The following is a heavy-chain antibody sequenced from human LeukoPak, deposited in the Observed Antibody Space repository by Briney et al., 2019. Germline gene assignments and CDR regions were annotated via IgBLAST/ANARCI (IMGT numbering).Heavy chain of an antibody. Sequence: PGGSLRLSCAASGFTVSSNYMSWVRQAPGKGLEWVSVIHSGGSTYYADSVKGRFTISRDNSKNTLYLQMNSLRAEDTAVYYCAREVVVVPAAVYYMDVWGKGTTVTVSS. CDR3: AREVVVVPAAVYYMDV. CDR2: IHSGGST. J-gene: IGHJ6*03. V-gene: IGHV3-66*01. D-gene: IGHD2-2*01. CDR1: GFTVSSNY.